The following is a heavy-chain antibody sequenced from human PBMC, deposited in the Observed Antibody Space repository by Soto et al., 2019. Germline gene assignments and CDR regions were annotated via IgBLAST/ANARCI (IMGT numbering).Heavy chain of an antibody. J-gene: IGHJ4*02. V-gene: IGHV3-30*18. CDR1: GFNFDNYG. Sequence: VGSLRLSCQASGFNFDNYGMHWVRQAPGKGLEWVAVITYDGSNKYYADSVKGRFTISRDNSKNTLSLHLNTLKPEDTAVYHCAKDRVGGTFYTPLGFWGQGILVTVS. CDR2: ITYDGSNK. CDR3: AKDRVGGTFYTPLGF. D-gene: IGHD1-7*01.